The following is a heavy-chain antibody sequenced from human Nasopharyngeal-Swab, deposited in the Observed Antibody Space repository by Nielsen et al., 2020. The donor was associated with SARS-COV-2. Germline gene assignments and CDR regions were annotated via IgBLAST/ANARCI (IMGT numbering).Heavy chain of an antibody. D-gene: IGHD3-16*02. Sequence: GESLKISCAASGFTVSTNYMSWVGQAPGKGLEWVSVIYSGGSTYSADSVKGRFTISRDNAKNSLYLQMNSLRAEDTAVYYCARAQELSSQSLGELSLWGQGTLVTVSS. CDR3: ARAQELSSQSLGELSL. CDR2: IYSGGST. J-gene: IGHJ4*02. CDR1: GFTVSTNY. V-gene: IGHV3-53*01.